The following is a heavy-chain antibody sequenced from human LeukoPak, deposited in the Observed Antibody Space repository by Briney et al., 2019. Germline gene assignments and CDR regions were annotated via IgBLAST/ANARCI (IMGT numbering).Heavy chain of an antibody. CDR3: ARDQRGRGYTYGYDY. Sequence: GASVKVSCKASGYTFTSYAMHWVRQAPGQRLEWMGWINAGNGNTKYSQKFQGRVTITRDTSASTAYMELSSLRSEDTAVYYCARDQRGRGYTYGYDYWGQGTLVTVSS. D-gene: IGHD5-18*01. CDR1: GYTFTSYA. V-gene: IGHV1-3*01. J-gene: IGHJ4*02. CDR2: INAGNGNT.